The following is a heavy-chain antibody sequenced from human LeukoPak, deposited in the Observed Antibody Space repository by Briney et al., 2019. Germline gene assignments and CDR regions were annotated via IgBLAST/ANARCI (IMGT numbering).Heavy chain of an antibody. D-gene: IGHD4-17*01. CDR2: MSGSGHTI. CDR3: AKTLLYGDYVGSSDY. V-gene: IGHV3-48*03. J-gene: IGHJ4*02. Sequence: GGSLRLSCTASGFTFSSYEMDWVRQAPGKGLEWVSYMSGSGHTIYYADSVKGRFTISRDNSKNTLYLQMNSLRAEDTAVYYCAKTLLYGDYVGSSDYWGQGTLVTVSS. CDR1: GFTFSSYE.